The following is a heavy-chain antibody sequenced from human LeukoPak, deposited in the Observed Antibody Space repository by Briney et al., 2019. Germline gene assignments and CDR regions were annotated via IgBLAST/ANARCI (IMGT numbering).Heavy chain of an antibody. Sequence: PGRSLRLSCAASGFTFSSYGMHWVRRAPGKGLEWVAVISYDGSNKYYADSVKGRFTISRDNSKNTLYLQMNSLRAEDTAVYYCAKGDAFDIWGQGTMVTVSS. V-gene: IGHV3-30*18. CDR2: ISYDGSNK. CDR3: AKGDAFDI. J-gene: IGHJ3*02. CDR1: GFTFSSYG.